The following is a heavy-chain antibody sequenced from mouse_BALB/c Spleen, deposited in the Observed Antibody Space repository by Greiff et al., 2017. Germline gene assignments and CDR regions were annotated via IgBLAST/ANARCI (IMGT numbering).Heavy chain of an antibody. Sequence: VQLKQSGPELVKPGASVKMSCKASGYTFTSYVMHWVKQKPGQGLEWIGYINPYNDGTKYNEKFKGKATLTSDKSSSTAYMELSSLTSEDSAVYYCAGGGYGYAMDYWGQGTSVTVSS. CDR1: GYTFTSYV. CDR3: AGGGYGYAMDY. CDR2: INPYNDGT. J-gene: IGHJ4*01. V-gene: IGHV1-14*01. D-gene: IGHD2-2*01.